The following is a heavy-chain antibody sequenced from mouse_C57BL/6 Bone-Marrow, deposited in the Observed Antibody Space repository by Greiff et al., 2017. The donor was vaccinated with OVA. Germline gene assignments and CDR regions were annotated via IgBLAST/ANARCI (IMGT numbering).Heavy chain of an antibody. J-gene: IGHJ3*01. CDR2: INPSTGGT. D-gene: IGHD4-1*01. CDR1: GYSFTGYY. Sequence: VQLQQSGPELVKPGASVKISCKASGYSFTGYYMNWVKQSPEKSLEWIGEINPSTGGTTSNQKFKAKATLTVDKASSTAYMQRKSLTSEDSAVDYCARGGTGPFAYWGQGTLVTVSA. CDR3: ARGGTGPFAY. V-gene: IGHV1-42*01.